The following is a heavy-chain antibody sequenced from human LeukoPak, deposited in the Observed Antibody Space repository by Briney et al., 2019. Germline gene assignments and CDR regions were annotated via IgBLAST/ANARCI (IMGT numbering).Heavy chain of an antibody. V-gene: IGHV3-74*01. CDR1: GFTFSSYW. CDR2: ITSDGSTT. Sequence: GGSLRLSCAASGFTFSSYWMHWVRQAPGKGLVWVSHITSDGSTTAYADSVKGRFTISRDNAKNTLSLQMNSLRAEDTAVYYCARDRSISAAGDTYWGQGTLVTASS. D-gene: IGHD6-13*01. CDR3: ARDRSISAAGDTY. J-gene: IGHJ4*02.